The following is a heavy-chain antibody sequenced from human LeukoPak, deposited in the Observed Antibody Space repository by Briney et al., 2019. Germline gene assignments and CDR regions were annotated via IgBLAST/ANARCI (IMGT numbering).Heavy chain of an antibody. D-gene: IGHD4-17*01. CDR2: INHSGST. J-gene: IGHJ3*02. CDR3: ARGLAVTISPDAFDI. Sequence: SETLSLTCAVYGGSFSGYYWSWIRQPPGKGLEWIGEINHSGSTNYNPSLKSRVTISVDTSKNQFSLKLSSVTAADTAVYYCARGLAVTISPDAFDIWGQGTMVTVSS. V-gene: IGHV4-34*01. CDR1: GGSFSGYY.